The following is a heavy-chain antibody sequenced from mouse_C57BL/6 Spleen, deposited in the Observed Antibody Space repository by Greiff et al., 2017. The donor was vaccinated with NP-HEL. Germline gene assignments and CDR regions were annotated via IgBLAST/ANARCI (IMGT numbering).Heavy chain of an antibody. J-gene: IGHJ2*01. CDR2: INPNNGGT. D-gene: IGHD1-1*01. CDR1: GYTFTDYY. V-gene: IGHV1-26*01. Sequence: EVQLQQSGPELVKPGASVKISCKASGYTFTDYYMNWVKQSHGKSLEWIGDINPNNGGTSYNQKFKGKATLTVDKSSSTAYMELRSLTSEDSAVYYCARCGYYGSSLPDYWGQGTTLTVSS. CDR3: ARCGYYGSSLPDY.